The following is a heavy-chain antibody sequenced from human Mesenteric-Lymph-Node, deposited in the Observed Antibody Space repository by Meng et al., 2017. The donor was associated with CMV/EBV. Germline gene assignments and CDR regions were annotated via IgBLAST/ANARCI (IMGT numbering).Heavy chain of an antibody. CDR3: AREKWLHNNDIALVDT. CDR2: INTYNGDT. J-gene: IGHJ5*02. CDR1: YTFNRYG. Sequence: YTFNRYGITWVRQAPGQGLEWMGWINTYNGDTNYAQKFQGRVTMTTETSTSTAYMELRSLRSDDTAVYYCAREKWLHNNDIALVDTWGQGTLVTVSS. D-gene: IGHD3-22*01. V-gene: IGHV1-18*01.